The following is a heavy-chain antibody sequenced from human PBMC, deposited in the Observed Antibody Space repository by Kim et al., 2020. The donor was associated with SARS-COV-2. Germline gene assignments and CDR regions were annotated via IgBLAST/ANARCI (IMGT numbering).Heavy chain of an antibody. CDR1: GFTFSSYA. D-gene: IGHD1-26*01. Sequence: GGSLRLSCAASGFTFSSYAMHWVRQAPGKGLEWVAVISYDGSNKYYADSVKGRFTISRDNSKNTLYLQMNSLRAEDTAVYYCARDLGGGSYYYYYYGMDVWGQGTTVTVSS. J-gene: IGHJ6*02. CDR2: ISYDGSNK. V-gene: IGHV3-30*04. CDR3: ARDLGGGSYYYYYYGMDV.